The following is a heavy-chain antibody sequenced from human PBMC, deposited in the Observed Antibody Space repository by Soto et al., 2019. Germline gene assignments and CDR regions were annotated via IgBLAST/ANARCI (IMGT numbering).Heavy chain of an antibody. V-gene: IGHV1-46*01. CDR1: GYTFTSYY. CDR2: INPSGGST. D-gene: IGHD2-15*01. J-gene: IGHJ5*02. CDR3: ARGVVVAAKGNWFDP. Sequence: ASVKVSCKASGYTFTSYYMHWVRQAPGQGLEWMGIINPSGGSTSYAQKFQGRVTMTRDTSTSTVYMELSSLRSEDTAVYYCARGVVVAAKGNWFDPWGQGTLVTVCS.